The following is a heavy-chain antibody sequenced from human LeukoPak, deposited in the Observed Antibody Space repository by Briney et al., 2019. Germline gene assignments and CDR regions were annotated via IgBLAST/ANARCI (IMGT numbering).Heavy chain of an antibody. CDR3: ARANNFWSGYTTFDYYYYYMDV. Sequence: GGSLRLSCTVSGFTVSSNSMSWVRQAPGKGLEWVSFIYSDNTHYSDSVKGRFTISRDNSKNTLYLQMNSLRAEDTAVYYCARANNFWSGYTTFDYYYYYMDVWGKGTTVTVSS. D-gene: IGHD3-3*01. J-gene: IGHJ6*03. CDR2: IYSDNT. V-gene: IGHV3-53*01. CDR1: GFTVSSNS.